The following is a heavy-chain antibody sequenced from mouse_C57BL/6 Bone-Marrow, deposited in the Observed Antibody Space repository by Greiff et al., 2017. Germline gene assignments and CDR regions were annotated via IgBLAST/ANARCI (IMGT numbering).Heavy chain of an antibody. Sequence: EVKLMESGGGLVQPKGSLKLSCAASGFSFNTYAMNWVRQAPGKGLEWVARIRSKSNNYATYYADSVKDRFTISRDDSESMLYLQMNNLKTEDTAMYYCVRHAPNYYGYAMDYWGQGTSVTVSS. J-gene: IGHJ4*01. CDR3: VRHAPNYYGYAMDY. CDR1: GFSFNTYA. CDR2: IRSKSNNYAT. D-gene: IGHD1-1*01. V-gene: IGHV10-1*01.